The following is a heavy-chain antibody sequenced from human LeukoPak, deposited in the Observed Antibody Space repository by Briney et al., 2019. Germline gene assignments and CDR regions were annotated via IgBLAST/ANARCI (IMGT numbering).Heavy chain of an antibody. CDR1: GFTFSSYA. CDR3: AAARCSSTSCYNYYYYGMDV. Sequence: GASLTLSCAASGFTFSSYAMSWVRQAPGKGLEWVSAISGSGGSTYYADSVKGRFTISRDNSKNTLYLQMNSLRAGDTAVYYCAAARCSSTSCYNYYYYGMDVWGQGTTVTVSS. D-gene: IGHD2-2*02. CDR2: ISGSGGST. J-gene: IGHJ6*02. V-gene: IGHV3-23*01.